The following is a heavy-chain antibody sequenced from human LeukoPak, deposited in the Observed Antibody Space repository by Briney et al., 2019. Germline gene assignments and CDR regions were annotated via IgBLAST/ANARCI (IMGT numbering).Heavy chain of an antibody. CDR3: AKDGTHRYNYDSSGYYDY. CDR2: ISDSGGST. J-gene: IGHJ4*02. CDR1: GFTFSSYA. D-gene: IGHD3-22*01. V-gene: IGHV3-23*01. Sequence: GGSLRLSCAASGFTFSSYAMRWVRQAPGKGLEWVSAISDSGGSTYYADSVKGRFTISRDNSKNTLYLQMNSLRPEDTAVYDCAKDGTHRYNYDSSGYYDYWGQGTLVTVSS.